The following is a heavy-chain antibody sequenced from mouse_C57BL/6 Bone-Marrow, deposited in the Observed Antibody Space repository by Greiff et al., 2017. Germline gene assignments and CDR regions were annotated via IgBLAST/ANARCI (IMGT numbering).Heavy chain of an antibody. V-gene: IGHV14-1*01. CDR2: IDPEDGDT. D-gene: IGHD4-1*01. CDR3: TSSGWDGAY. Sequence: EVKLVESGAELVRPGASVKLSCTASGFNIKDYYMHWVKQRPEQGLEWIGRIDPEDGDTEYAPKFQGKAIMTADTSSNTAYLQLSSLTSEDTAVYSGTSSGWDGAYWGPGALVSVST. CDR1: GFNIKDYY. J-gene: IGHJ3*01.